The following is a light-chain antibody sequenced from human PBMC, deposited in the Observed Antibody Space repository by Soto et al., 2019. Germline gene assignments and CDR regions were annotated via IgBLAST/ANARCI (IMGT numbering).Light chain of an antibody. Sequence: DIVLTQSPGTLSLSPGESATLSCRASQRISINYLGWYQQKPGQAPRLLIYAASSRATGIPDRFSGSGSGTDFTLTISRLEPEDFAVYYCQDYGSSPQTFGQGTKVDTK. CDR2: AAS. V-gene: IGKV3-20*01. CDR3: QDYGSSPQT. CDR1: QRISINY. J-gene: IGKJ1*01.